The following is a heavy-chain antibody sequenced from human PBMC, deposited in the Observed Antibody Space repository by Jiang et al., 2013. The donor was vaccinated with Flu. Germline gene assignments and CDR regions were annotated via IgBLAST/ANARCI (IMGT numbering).Heavy chain of an antibody. CDR2: IHPNAGTT. D-gene: IGHD1-26*01. CDR1: GGSVTYNY. CDR3: ARDVGPRMTTILRLMSYFDP. V-gene: IGHV1-2*02. J-gene: IGHJ5*02. Sequence: SGAEVKEPGASVKVSCKASGGSVTYNYIHWLRQAPGQGLEWVGWIHPNAGTTDAGQKFQGRLVLSADTSVETVYMELTTVTSADTAVYYCARDVGPRMTTILRLMSYFDPWGQGTLVSVSS.